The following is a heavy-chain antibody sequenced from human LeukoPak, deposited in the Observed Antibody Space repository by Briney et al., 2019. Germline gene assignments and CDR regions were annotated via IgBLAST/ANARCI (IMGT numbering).Heavy chain of an antibody. V-gene: IGHV3-21*01. D-gene: IGHD3-22*01. CDR3: ARSVGSYYGDL. J-gene: IGHJ5*02. CDR1: GFTFSTYT. Sequence: GGSLRLSCAASGFTFSTYTMSWVRQAPGKGLDWVASITSSSSFTYYADSVKGRFTISRDNAKNSLYLQMNSLRVEDTAVYYCARSVGSYYGDLWGQGTLATVSS. CDR2: ITSSSSFT.